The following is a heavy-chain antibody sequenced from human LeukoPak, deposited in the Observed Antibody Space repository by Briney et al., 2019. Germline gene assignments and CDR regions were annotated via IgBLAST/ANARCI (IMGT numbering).Heavy chain of an antibody. V-gene: IGHV3-23*01. D-gene: IGHD2-2*01. Sequence: GGSLRLSCAASGFTFSSYAMSWVRQAPGKGLEWVSAISGSGGSTYYADSVKGRFTISRDNSKNTLYLQMNSLRAEDTAVYYCASKKSCSSTSCGYYYYMDVWGKGTTVTVSS. CDR2: ISGSGGST. CDR1: GFTFSSYA. CDR3: ASKKSCSSTSCGYYYYMDV. J-gene: IGHJ6*03.